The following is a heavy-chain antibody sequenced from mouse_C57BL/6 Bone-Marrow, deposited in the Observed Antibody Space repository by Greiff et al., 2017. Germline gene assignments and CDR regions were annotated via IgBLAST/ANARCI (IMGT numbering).Heavy chain of an antibody. CDR3: ARRWLLPFAY. D-gene: IGHD2-3*01. Sequence: VQLKESGGDLVKPGGSLKLSCAASGFTFSSYGMSWVRQTPDKRLEWVATISSGGSYTYYPDSVKGRFTISRANAKNTLYLQMSSLKSEDTAMYYCARRWLLPFAYWGQGTLVTVSA. CDR1: GFTFSSYG. V-gene: IGHV5-6*01. J-gene: IGHJ3*01. CDR2: ISSGGSYT.